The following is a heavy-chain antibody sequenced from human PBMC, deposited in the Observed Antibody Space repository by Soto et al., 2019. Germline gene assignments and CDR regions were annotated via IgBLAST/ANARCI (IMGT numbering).Heavy chain of an antibody. D-gene: IGHD5-12*01. CDR3: ARGNHRWLQLWYFDL. CDR1: GGTFSSYT. V-gene: IGHV1-69*05. CDR2: IIPIFGTA. Sequence: QVQLVQSGAEVKKPGSSVTVSCKASGGTFSSYTISWVRQAPGQGLEWMGGIIPIFGTANYAQKFQGRVTXTXEXSSXTAYMELSSLRSEDTAVYYCARGNHRWLQLWYFDLWGRGTLVTVSS. J-gene: IGHJ2*01.